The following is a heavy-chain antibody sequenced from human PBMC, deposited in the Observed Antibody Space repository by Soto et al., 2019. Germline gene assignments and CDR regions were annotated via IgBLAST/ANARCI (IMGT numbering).Heavy chain of an antibody. V-gene: IGHV4-59*11. CDR1: GXSRSDHN. CDR2: MYFSGCT. J-gene: IGHJ4*02. D-gene: IGHD2-15*01. CDR3: AREWSAFDY. Sequence: XTLSLPCTVSGXSRSDHNWHWIRQPPGKGLEWIGYMYFSGCTDYNPSLKSRVTISVDTSKTLFSLKVSSATAADTAVYYCAREWSAFDYWGPGILGTVSS.